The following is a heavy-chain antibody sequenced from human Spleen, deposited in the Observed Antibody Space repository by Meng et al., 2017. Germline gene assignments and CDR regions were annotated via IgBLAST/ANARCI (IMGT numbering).Heavy chain of an antibody. CDR3: ARGPAGDTVATNHALAFDH. V-gene: IGHV1-8*01. D-gene: IGHD5-12*01. J-gene: IGHJ4*02. Sequence: ASVKVSCKASGYTLTSNAISWVRQATGQGLEWMGWMNPNSGNTGYAQKFQGGVTMTRNTSISTSYMELSSLRSEDTAVYYCARGPAGDTVATNHALAFDHWGQGTLVTVSS. CDR1: GYTLTSNA. CDR2: MNPNSGNT.